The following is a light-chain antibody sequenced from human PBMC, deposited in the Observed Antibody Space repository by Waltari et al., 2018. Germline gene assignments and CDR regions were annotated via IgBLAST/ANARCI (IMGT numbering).Light chain of an antibody. CDR2: RNN. J-gene: IGLJ1*01. Sequence: QSVLPPPPPVSGAPGQRVTISCSCSNPNVGINYVSWFQHVPGAAPRLLIYRNNQRPSGVPDRFSGSKSGSSASLAISGLRSEDDADYYCAAWDVSLRGIFGTGTRVTVL. V-gene: IGLV1-47*01. CDR1: NPNVGINY. CDR3: AAWDVSLRGI.